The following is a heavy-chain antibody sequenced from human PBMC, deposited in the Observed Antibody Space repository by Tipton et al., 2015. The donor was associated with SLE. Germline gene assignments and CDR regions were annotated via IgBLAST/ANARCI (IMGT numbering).Heavy chain of an antibody. CDR1: GFTFSSYW. V-gene: IGHV3-7*02. CDR3: ASPPRGDYYYYYYMDV. J-gene: IGHJ6*03. Sequence: SLRLSCAASGFTFSSYWMSWVRQAPGKGLEWVANIKQDGSEKYYVDSVKGRFTISRDNAKNSLYLQMNSLRAEDTAVYYCASPPRGDYYYYYYMDVWGKGTTVTVSS. D-gene: IGHD3-10*01. CDR2: IKQDGSEK.